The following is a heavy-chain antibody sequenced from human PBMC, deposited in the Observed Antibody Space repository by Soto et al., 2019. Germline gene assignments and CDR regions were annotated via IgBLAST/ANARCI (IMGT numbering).Heavy chain of an antibody. Sequence: PSETLSLTCAVYGGSFSGYYWSWIRQPPGKGLEWIGEINHSGSTNYNPSLKSRVTISVDTSKNQFSLKLSSVTAADTAVYYCARNMLYGDYFDYWGQGTLVTSPQ. CDR1: GGSFSGYY. D-gene: IGHD4-17*01. V-gene: IGHV4-34*01. CDR3: ARNMLYGDYFDY. CDR2: INHSGST. J-gene: IGHJ4*02.